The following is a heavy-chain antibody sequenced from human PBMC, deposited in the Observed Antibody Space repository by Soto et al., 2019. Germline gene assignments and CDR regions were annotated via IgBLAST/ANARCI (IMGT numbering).Heavy chain of an antibody. J-gene: IGHJ6*04. CDR2: IDPSDSYT. Sequence: PGESLKISCKGSGYSFTSHWISWVRKMPGKGLEWMGRIDPSDSYTNYSPSFQGHVTISADKSISTAYLQWSSLKASDTAMYYCARRLYYYGSGSYLSHYYYGMDVWGEGTTVTVSS. D-gene: IGHD3-10*01. CDR1: GYSFTSHW. CDR3: ARRLYYYGSGSYLSHYYYGMDV. V-gene: IGHV5-10-1*01.